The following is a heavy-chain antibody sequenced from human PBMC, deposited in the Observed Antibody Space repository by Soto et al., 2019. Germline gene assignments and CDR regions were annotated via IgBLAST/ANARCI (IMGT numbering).Heavy chain of an antibody. CDR2: ISSGGST. V-gene: IGHV3-66*01. J-gene: IGHJ4*02. CDR1: GFTVSNFY. D-gene: IGHD3-3*01. CDR3: ARDTFGGAYDFWH. Sequence: EVQLVEAGGGLVQPGGSLRISCAVSGFTVSNFYMTLGRPAPGEGLEWVSVISSGGSTYYADSVKGRFTISRDNSKNTLFLEMNSLRAGDTAVYYCARDTFGGAYDFWHGGQGTLVTVSS.